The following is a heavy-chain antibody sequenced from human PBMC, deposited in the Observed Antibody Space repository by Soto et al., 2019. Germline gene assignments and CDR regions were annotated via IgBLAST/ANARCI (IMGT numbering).Heavy chain of an antibody. CDR3: ASAPDVWFGELCHD. D-gene: IGHD3-10*01. CDR1: GYTFTSYA. CDR2: INAGNGNT. Sequence: QVQLVQSGAEVKKPGASVKVSCKASGYTFTSYAMHWVRQAPGQRLEWMGWINAGNGNTKYSQKFQGRVPITRDTSASTDYMELSSLRSEDTAVYYCASAPDVWFGELCHDWGQGTLVTVSS. V-gene: IGHV1-3*01. J-gene: IGHJ4*02.